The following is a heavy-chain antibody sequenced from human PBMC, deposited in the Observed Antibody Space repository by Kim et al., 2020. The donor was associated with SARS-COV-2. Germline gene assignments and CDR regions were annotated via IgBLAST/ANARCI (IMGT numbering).Heavy chain of an antibody. CDR1: GFTFSSYA. V-gene: IGHV3-30-3*01. D-gene: IGHD2-15*01. CDR3: ARDPGCSGGSCYYFDY. Sequence: GGSLRLSCAASGFTFSSYAMHWVRQAPGKGLEWVAVISYDGSNKYYADSVKGRFTISRDNSKNTLYLQMNSLRAEDTAVYYCARDPGCSGGSCYYFDYWGQGTLVTVSS. J-gene: IGHJ4*02. CDR2: ISYDGSNK.